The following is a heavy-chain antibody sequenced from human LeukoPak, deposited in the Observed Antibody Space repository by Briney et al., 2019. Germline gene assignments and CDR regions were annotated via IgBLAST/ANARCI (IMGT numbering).Heavy chain of an antibody. V-gene: IGHV3-23*01. CDR2: ISGSGGST. J-gene: IGHJ5*02. Sequence: PGGSLRLSCAASGFTFNTYAMHWIRQAPGKGLEWVSAISGSGGSTYYADSVKGRFTISRDNSKNTLYLQMNSLRAEDTAVYYCAKDLTGYSSLNWFDPWGQGTLVTVSS. CDR1: GFTFNTYA. CDR3: AKDLTGYSSLNWFDP. D-gene: IGHD6-19*01.